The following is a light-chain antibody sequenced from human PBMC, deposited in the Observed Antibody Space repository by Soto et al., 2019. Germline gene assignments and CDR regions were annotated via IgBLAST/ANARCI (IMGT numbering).Light chain of an antibody. CDR2: AAS. CDR3: QQYYSYPPT. J-gene: IGKJ5*01. CDR1: QGISKY. Sequence: AIRMTQSPSSISATTRDRVTNTCRASQGISKYLAWYQQKPGKAPKLLIYAASTLQSGVPSRFSGSGFGTDFTLTISCLRSEDFATYYCQQYYSYPPTFGQGTRLEIK. V-gene: IGKV1-8*01.